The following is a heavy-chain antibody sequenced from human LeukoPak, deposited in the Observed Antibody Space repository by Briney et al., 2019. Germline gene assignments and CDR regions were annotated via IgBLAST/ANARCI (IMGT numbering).Heavy chain of an antibody. J-gene: IGHJ4*02. CDR1: GMTFSGYS. CDR3: ATDRGWAFDY. D-gene: IGHD6-19*01. V-gene: IGHV3-48*02. Sequence: HPGGSLRLSCAAPGMTFSGYSFNWVRQAPGKGLEWVSYINSGNNNIWYADSVKGRFTIYRDIAQHSLYLQMNSLRDEDTAVYYCATDRGWAFDYWGQGTPVTVSS. CDR2: INSGNNNI.